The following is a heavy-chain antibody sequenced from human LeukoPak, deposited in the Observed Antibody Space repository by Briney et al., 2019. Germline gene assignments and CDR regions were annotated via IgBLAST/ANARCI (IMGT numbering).Heavy chain of an antibody. CDR1: GFTFSSYN. Sequence: GGSLRLSCAASGFTFSSYNMNWVRQAPGKGLEWVSYISGTGDAIYYADSVKSRLPMSRDKAKNSLYLQMDSLRVEDTAVYSCARGGDVWGKGTPVTVSS. V-gene: IGHV3-48*01. J-gene: IGHJ6*04. CDR2: ISGTGDAI. CDR3: ARGGDV.